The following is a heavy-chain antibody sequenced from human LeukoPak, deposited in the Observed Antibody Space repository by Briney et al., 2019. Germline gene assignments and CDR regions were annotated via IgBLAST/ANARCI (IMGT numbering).Heavy chain of an antibody. CDR1: GFTFSSYT. D-gene: IGHD1-26*01. CDR3: AKEEVGATDYFDY. V-gene: IGHV3-21*04. Sequence: GGSLRLSCAASGFTFSSYTMIWVRQAPGKGLEWVSSITSDNIYIYYADSVKGRFTISRDNAKNSLYLQMNSLRAEDTAVYYCAKEEVGATDYFDYWGQGTLVTVSS. CDR2: ITSDNIYI. J-gene: IGHJ4*02.